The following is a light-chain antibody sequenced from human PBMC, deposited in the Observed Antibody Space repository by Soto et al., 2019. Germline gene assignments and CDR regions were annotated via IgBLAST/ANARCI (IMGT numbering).Light chain of an antibody. CDR2: DAS. V-gene: IGKV3-20*01. Sequence: EIVLTQSPGTLSLSPGERATLSCRASQSVSSSYLAWYHQKPGQPPRLLIYDASTRATGIPPRFSGGGSGTEFTVTISSLQSEDFAIYYCQQYDIWPPYTFGQGTKVDIK. CDR3: QQYDIWPPYT. CDR1: QSVSSSY. J-gene: IGKJ2*01.